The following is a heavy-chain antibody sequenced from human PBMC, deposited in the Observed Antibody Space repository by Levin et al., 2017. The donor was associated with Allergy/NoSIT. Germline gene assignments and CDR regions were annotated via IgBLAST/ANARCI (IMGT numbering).Heavy chain of an antibody. CDR1: GYTFTSYG. D-gene: IGHD4-17*01. V-gene: IGHV1-18*01. Sequence: GASVKVSCKASGYTFTSYGISWVRQAPGQGLEWMGWISAYNGNTNYAQKLQGRVTMTTDTSTSTAYMELRSLRSDDTAVYYCAGGVDYGDISYWFDPWGQGTLVTVSS. CDR3: AGGVDYGDISYWFDP. J-gene: IGHJ5*02. CDR2: ISAYNGNT.